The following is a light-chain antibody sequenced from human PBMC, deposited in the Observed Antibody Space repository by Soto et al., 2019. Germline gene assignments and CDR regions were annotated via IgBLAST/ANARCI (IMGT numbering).Light chain of an antibody. CDR2: GAS. Sequence: DIQMTQSPSTLSASVGGRVTIPCRASQGVGTWVAWYQQKPGKAPKLLIYGASNLESGVPSRFSGSGSGTEFTLTITTLQPDDFATYFCQHYRRNTWSFGPGTKVDI. CDR3: QHYRRNTWS. J-gene: IGKJ1*01. V-gene: IGKV1-5*01. CDR1: QGVGTW.